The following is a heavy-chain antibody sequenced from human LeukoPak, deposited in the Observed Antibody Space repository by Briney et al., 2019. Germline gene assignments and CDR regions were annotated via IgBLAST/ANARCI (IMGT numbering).Heavy chain of an antibody. J-gene: IGHJ4*02. Sequence: GGSLRLSCAASGFTFSSHSMNWVRQAPGKGLEWVSSISSSSSYIYYADSVKGRFTISRDNAKNSLYLQMNSLRAEDTAVYYCARALRAYYDILTGYYPPVDYWGQGTLVTVSS. CDR1: GFTFSSHS. CDR3: ARALRAYYDILTGYYPPVDY. V-gene: IGHV3-21*01. D-gene: IGHD3-9*01. CDR2: ISSSSSYI.